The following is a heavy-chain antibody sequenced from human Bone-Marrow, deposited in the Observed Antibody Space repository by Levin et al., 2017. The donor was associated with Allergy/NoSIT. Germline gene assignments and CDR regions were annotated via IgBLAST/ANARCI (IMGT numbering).Heavy chain of an antibody. V-gene: IGHV4-31*03. CDR1: LGSIRSGGYY. CDR2: IYHSVTT. Sequence: SQTLSLTCTDSLGSIRSGGYYWNWIRQHPGKGLEWIGYIYHSVTTNYNPSFKSRVTISEDRSKNEVYLKLSSVTVADTAIYYCAREGEYGDSYDWGQGILVTVSS. J-gene: IGHJ4*02. D-gene: IGHD4-17*01. CDR3: AREGEYGDSYD.